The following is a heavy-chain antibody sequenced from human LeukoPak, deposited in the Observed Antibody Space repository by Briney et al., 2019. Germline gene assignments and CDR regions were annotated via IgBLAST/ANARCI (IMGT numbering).Heavy chain of an antibody. J-gene: IGHJ6*03. CDR1: GGSISSSSYY. V-gene: IGHV4-39*01. D-gene: IGHD3-10*01. Sequence: SETLSLTCTVSGGSISSSSYYWGWIRQPPGKGLEWIGSMSYSGSANYNPSLKSRVTISVDTSKNQFSLKLSSVTAADTAVYYCARHGRRLWFGELVKRYYYYYMDVWGKGTTVTISS. CDR3: ARHGRRLWFGELVKRYYYYYMDV. CDR2: MSYSGSA.